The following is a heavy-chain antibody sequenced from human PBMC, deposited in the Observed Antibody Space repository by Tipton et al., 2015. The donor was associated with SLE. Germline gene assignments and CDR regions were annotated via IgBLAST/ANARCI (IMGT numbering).Heavy chain of an antibody. CDR1: GFIFSISA. Sequence: SLRLSCSVSGFIFSISAMSWVRQAPGKGLEWVSAVVGGGGSTYYADSVKGRFTISSDSSMNTLYLQMNSLRAEDTAVYYCAKSQSGNYGYFHHWGQGTLVTVSS. D-gene: IGHD4-17*01. J-gene: IGHJ1*01. CDR3: AKSQSGNYGYFHH. V-gene: IGHV3-23*01. CDR2: VVGGGGST.